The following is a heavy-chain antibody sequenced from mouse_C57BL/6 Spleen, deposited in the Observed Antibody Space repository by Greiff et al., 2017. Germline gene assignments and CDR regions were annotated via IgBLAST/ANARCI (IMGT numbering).Heavy chain of an antibody. V-gene: IGHV2-9-1*01. CDR1: GFSLTSYA. D-gene: IGHD2-4*01. Sequence: VKLVESGPGLVAPSQCLSITCTVSGFSLTSYAISWVRQPPGKGLEWLGVIWTGGGTNYNSALKSRLSISKDNSKSQVFLKMNSLQTDDTARYYCARNGVYEYDYFDYWGQGTTLTVSS. J-gene: IGHJ2*01. CDR2: IWTGGGT. CDR3: ARNGVYEYDYFDY.